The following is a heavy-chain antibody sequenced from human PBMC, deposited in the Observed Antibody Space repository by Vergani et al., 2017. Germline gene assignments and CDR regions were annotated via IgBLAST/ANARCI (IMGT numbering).Heavy chain of an antibody. D-gene: IGHD3-3*01. CDR3: ARDSPHYDFWSGYPIDY. CDR1: GFTFSSYW. J-gene: IGHJ4*02. Sequence: EVQLVESGGGLVQPGGSLRLSCAASGFTFSSYWMSWVRQAPGKGLEWVANIKQDGSEKYYVDSVKGRFTISRDNAKHSLYLQMNSLRAEDTAVYYCARDSPHYDFWSGYPIDYWGQGTLVTVSS. CDR2: IKQDGSEK. V-gene: IGHV3-7*01.